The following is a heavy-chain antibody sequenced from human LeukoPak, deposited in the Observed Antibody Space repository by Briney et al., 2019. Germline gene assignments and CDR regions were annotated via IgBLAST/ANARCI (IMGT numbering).Heavy chain of an antibody. CDR2: IEQDGSEK. Sequence: GGSLRLSCAASGFTFNSYWMNWVRQAPGKGLEWVANIEQDGSEKYYLGSVKGRFTISRDNAKSSLYLQMDSLRAEDTAVYYCARDGPYSSSATHPPWGQGTLVTVSS. CDR3: ARDGPYSSSATHPP. V-gene: IGHV3-7*03. J-gene: IGHJ5*02. D-gene: IGHD6-6*01. CDR1: GFTFNSYW.